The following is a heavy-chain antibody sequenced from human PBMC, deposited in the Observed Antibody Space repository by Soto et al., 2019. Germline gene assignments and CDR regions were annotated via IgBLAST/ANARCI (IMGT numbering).Heavy chain of an antibody. J-gene: IGHJ5*02. CDR1: GFTLSSYV. Sequence: QVQLVESGGGVVQPGRSLRLSCAASGFTLSSYVMWWVRQAPGKGLEWVAAISSDGNNKYYTDSVKGRFTISRDNSKDTLYLQMNSLRAEETAVXXXXXXXXXXXXXXXFDPWGQGTLVTVSP. CDR2: ISSDGNNK. CDR3: XXXXXXXXXXXXFDP. V-gene: IGHV3-30-3*01.